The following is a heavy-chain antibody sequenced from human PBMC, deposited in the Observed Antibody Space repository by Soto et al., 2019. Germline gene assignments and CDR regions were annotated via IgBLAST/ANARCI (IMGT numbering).Heavy chain of an antibody. D-gene: IGHD2-21*01. J-gene: IGHJ4*02. CDR3: AKGLALMADH. V-gene: IGHV3-30*18. CDR1: GFSFNTYV. CDR2: ILYDGSKE. Sequence: GGSLRLSXTDSGFSFNTYVMDWVRQAPGKGLEWVARILYDGSKEYYADPVKGRFTISRDNSKNTLNLQMDRLRVEDTAVYFCAKGLALMADHWGQGTPVTVSS.